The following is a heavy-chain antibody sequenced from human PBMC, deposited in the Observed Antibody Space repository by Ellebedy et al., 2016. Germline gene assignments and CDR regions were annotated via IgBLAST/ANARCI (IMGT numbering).Heavy chain of an antibody. CDR3: TTDVSWRAPGAY. V-gene: IGHV3-15*01. D-gene: IGHD1-26*01. CDR1: GFTFSSYA. Sequence: GGSLRLSCAASGFTFSSYAMSWVRQAPGKGLEWVGRIKSKTDGGTTDYAAPVKGRFTISRDDSKNTLYLQMNSLKTEDTAVYYCTTDVSWRAPGAYWGQGTLVTVSS. CDR2: IKSKTDGGTT. J-gene: IGHJ4*02.